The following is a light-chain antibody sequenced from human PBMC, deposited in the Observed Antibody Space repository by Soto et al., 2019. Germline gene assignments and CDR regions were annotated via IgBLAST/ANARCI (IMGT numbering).Light chain of an antibody. J-gene: IGKJ1*01. CDR1: QSVSTN. Sequence: EIVVTQSPATLSVSPGERATLSCRASQSVSTNLAWYQQKPGQAPRLLIYGPSTRASGVPARFSGSGYGREFTLTISSLQSEDYAVYYCHQYNDWPPAFGQGTKVDI. CDR2: GPS. CDR3: HQYNDWPPA. V-gene: IGKV3-15*01.